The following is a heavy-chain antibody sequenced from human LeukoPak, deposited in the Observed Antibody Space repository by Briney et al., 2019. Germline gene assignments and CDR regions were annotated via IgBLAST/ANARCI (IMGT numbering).Heavy chain of an antibody. J-gene: IGHJ4*02. Sequence: SETLSLTCTVSGGSISSSSYYWGWIRQPPGKGLEWIGSIYYSGSTYYNPSLKSRVTISVDTSKNQFSLQLNSVTPEDTAVYYCARGSKAVAGTSLIDYWGQGTLVTVSS. CDR3: ARGSKAVAGTSLIDY. D-gene: IGHD6-19*01. CDR2: IYYSGST. V-gene: IGHV4-39*01. CDR1: GGSISSSSYY.